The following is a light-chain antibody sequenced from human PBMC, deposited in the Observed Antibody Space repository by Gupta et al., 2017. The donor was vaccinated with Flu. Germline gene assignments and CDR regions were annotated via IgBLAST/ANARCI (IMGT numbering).Light chain of an antibody. CDR2: WAS. Sequence: SLGESATINCKHSQSGLDTSNNRNHLAGYQQKPGQPPKLLIYWASTRAAGVPDRFSGSGSGTDFSLSISSLQADDVAVYFCQQFDSGLVTFGQGTKV. V-gene: IGKV4-1*01. J-gene: IGKJ2*01. CDR3: QQFDSGLVT. CDR1: QSGLDTSNNRNH.